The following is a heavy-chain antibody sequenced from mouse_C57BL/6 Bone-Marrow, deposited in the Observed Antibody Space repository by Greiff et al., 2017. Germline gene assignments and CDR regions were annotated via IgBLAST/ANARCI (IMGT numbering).Heavy chain of an antibody. CDR3: TTITTVVADWYFDV. V-gene: IGHV14-4*01. CDR1: GFNIKGDY. D-gene: IGHD1-1*01. CDR2: IDPENGDT. Sequence: EVKLMESGAELVRPGASVKLSCTASGFNIKGDYMHWVKQRPEQGLEWIGWIDPENGDTEYASKFQGKATITADTSSNTAYLQLSSLTSEDTAVYYCTTITTVVADWYFDVWGTGTTVTVSS. J-gene: IGHJ1*03.